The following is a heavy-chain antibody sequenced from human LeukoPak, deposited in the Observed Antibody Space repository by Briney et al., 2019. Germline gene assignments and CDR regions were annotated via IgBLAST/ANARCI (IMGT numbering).Heavy chain of an antibody. D-gene: IGHD1-1*01. CDR2: ISGSGGST. CDR1: GFTFSSYA. V-gene: IGHV3-23*01. J-gene: IGHJ4*02. Sequence: GGSLRLSCAASGFTFSSYAMSWVRQAPGKGLEWVSAISGSGGSTYYADSVKGRFTISRDNSKNTLYLQMNSLRAEDTAVYYCAKDRNVAYGAGDFDYWGQGTLVTVSS. CDR3: AKDRNVAYGAGDFDY.